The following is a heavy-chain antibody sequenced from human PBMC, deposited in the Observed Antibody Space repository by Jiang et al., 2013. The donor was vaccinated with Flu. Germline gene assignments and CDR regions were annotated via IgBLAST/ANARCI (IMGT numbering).Heavy chain of an antibody. Sequence: GSGLVKPSETLSLTCTVSGGSISSSSYYWGWIRRPPGKGLEWIGSIYYSGSTYYNPSLKSRVTISVDTSKNQFSLKLSSVTAADTAVYYCARQSYGDSKDFDYWGQGTLVTVSS. D-gene: IGHD4-17*01. V-gene: IGHV4-39*01. CDR2: IYYSGST. J-gene: IGHJ4*02. CDR1: GGSISSSSYY. CDR3: ARQSYGDSKDFDY.